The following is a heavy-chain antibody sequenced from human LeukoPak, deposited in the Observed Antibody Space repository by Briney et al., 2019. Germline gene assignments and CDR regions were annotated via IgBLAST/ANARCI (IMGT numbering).Heavy chain of an antibody. Sequence: GGSLRLSCADSGFTFSKYWMSWVRQAPGKGLEWVARIKEDGSEKYYEDSVKGRFTISRDNTKNSMYLQMNSLRAEDTAVYYCARSGLIGFDYWGQGTLVTVSS. D-gene: IGHD3-16*01. CDR3: ARSGLIGFDY. V-gene: IGHV3-7*04. CDR1: GFTFSKYW. CDR2: IKEDGSEK. J-gene: IGHJ4*02.